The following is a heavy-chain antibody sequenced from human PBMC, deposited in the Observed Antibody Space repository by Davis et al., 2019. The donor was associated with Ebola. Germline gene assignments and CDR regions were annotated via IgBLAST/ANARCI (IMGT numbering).Heavy chain of an antibody. V-gene: IGHV5-51*01. CDR1: GNSFNTHW. CDR2: IFTGDSDT. CDR3: ATLRRTITGMDDGFDI. Sequence: GESLKISCKASGNSFNTHWIGWVRQMPGKGLEWMGIIFTGDSDTRYSPSFRGQVTISADKSFKTAFLHWSSLKASDTAMYYCATLRRTITGMDDGFDIWGQGTMVTVSS. D-gene: IGHD2-8*02. J-gene: IGHJ3*02.